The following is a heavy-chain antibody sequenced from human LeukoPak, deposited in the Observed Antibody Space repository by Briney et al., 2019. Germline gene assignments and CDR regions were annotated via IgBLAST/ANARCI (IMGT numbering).Heavy chain of an antibody. CDR3: ATATQPRGYFLH. CDR2: ISVNDGGT. CDR1: GYTFTTYS. V-gene: IGHV1-18*01. D-gene: IGHD2-2*01. Sequence: ASVKVSCKASGYTFTTYSLAWVRQAPGQSLEWMGWISVNDGGTNYAQSFQDRVTLTRDTSTNTAYLELRSLRSDDTAIIYCATATQPRGYFLHWGQGTLVTVSS. J-gene: IGHJ1*01.